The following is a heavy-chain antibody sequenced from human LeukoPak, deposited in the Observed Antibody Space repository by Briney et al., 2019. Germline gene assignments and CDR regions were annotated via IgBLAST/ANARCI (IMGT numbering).Heavy chain of an antibody. CDR2: ISSSSSYI. Sequence: GGSLRLSCAASGFTFSSYSMNWVRQAPGKGLEWVSSISSSSSYIYYADSVKGRFTISRDNAKNSLYLQMNSLRAEDTAVYYCARDLELGIKDGYWGQGTLVTVSS. V-gene: IGHV3-21*01. CDR3: ARDLELGIKDGY. D-gene: IGHD7-27*01. CDR1: GFTFSSYS. J-gene: IGHJ1*01.